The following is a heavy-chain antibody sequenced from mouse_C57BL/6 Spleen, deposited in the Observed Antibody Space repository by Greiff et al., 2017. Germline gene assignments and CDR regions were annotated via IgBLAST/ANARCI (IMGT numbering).Heavy chain of an antibody. Sequence: VMLVESGAELARPGASVKMSCKASGYTFTSYTMHWVKQRPGQGLEWIGYINPSSGYTKYNQKFKDKATLTADKSSSTAYMQLSSLTSEDSAVYYCARSRLPLAMDYWGQGASVTVSS. CDR1: GYTFTSYT. CDR3: ARSRLPLAMDY. J-gene: IGHJ4*01. D-gene: IGHD5-5*01. V-gene: IGHV1-4*01. CDR2: INPSSGYT.